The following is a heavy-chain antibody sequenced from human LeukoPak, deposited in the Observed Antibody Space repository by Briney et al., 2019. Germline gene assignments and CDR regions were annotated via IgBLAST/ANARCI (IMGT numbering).Heavy chain of an antibody. J-gene: IGHJ6*02. V-gene: IGHV4-59*01. CDR2: IYYSGST. CDR3: ARVAAGGYYYYGMDV. Sequence: SEALSLTCTVSGGSISTYYWTWIRQPPGKGLEWIGYIYYSGSTNYNPSLKSRVTTSVDTSKNQFSLKLSSVTAADTAVYYCARVAAGGYYYYGMDVWGQGTTVTVSS. D-gene: IGHD3-16*01. CDR1: GGSISTYY.